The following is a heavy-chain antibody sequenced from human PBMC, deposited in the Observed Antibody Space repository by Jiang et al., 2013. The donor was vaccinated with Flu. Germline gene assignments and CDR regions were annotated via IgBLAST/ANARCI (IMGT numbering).Heavy chain of an antibody. J-gene: IGHJ4*02. CDR1: GFTFSSYA. CDR3: ARDYQYSSSSQGRARLPDY. CDR2: ISYDGSNK. D-gene: IGHD6-13*01. V-gene: IGHV3-30-3*01. Sequence: GVVQPGRSLRLSCAASGFTFSSYAMHWVRQAPGKGLEWVAVISYDGSNKYYADSVKGRFTISRDNSKNTLYLQMNSLRAEDTAVYYCARDYQYSSSSQGRARLPDYWGQGTLVTVSS.